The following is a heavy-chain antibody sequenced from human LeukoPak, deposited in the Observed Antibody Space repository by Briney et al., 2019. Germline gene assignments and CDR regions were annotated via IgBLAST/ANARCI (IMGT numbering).Heavy chain of an antibody. CDR3: ARGDFCSKSNCYLRPMDV. V-gene: IGHV4-59*01. CDR2: IYYSGST. J-gene: IGHJ6*03. Sequence: SETLSLTCTVSGGSISYYYWNWIRQPPGKGLEWIGYIYYSGSTTYNPSLKSRITMSVDTAKNQFSLKLRSVTAADTAVYYCARGDFCSKSNCYLRPMDVWGKGTTVTVSS. CDR1: GGSISYYY. D-gene: IGHD3-3*01.